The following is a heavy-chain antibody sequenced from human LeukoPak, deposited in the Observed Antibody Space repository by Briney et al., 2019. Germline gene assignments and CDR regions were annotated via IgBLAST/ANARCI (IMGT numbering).Heavy chain of an antibody. D-gene: IGHD3-9*01. CDR3: ARGAGGPGYDILMTLVDY. J-gene: IGHJ4*02. CDR2: ISWNSGSI. V-gene: IGHV3-9*01. Sequence: TGRSLRLSCAASGFTFDDYAMHWVRQAPGKGLEWVSGISWNSGSIGYADSVKGRFTISRDNAKNSLYLQMNSLRAEDTAVYYCARGAGGPGYDILMTLVDYWGQGTLVTVSS. CDR1: GFTFDDYA.